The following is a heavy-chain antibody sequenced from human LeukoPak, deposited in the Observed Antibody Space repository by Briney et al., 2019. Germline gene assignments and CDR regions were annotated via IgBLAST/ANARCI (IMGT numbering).Heavy chain of an antibody. CDR2: MNPNSGNT. V-gene: IGHV1-8*01. CDR3: ARELRAGCDFWSGSYYYYYMDV. J-gene: IGHJ6*03. Sequence: GASVKVSCKASGYTFTSYDINWVRQATGQGLEWMGWMNPNSGNTGYAQKFQGRVTMTRNTSISTAYMELSSLRSEDTAVYYCARELRAGCDFWSGSYYYYYMDVWGKGTTVTVSS. D-gene: IGHD3-3*01. CDR1: GYTFTSYD.